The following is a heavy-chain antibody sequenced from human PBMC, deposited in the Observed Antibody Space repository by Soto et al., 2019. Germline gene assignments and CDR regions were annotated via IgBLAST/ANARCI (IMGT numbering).Heavy chain of an antibody. CDR3: IKASTVTGVGGYR. J-gene: IGHJ5*02. D-gene: IGHD6-19*01. Sequence: EVQLVESGGGLVQPGGSLRLSCAASGFAFSSYWMQWVRQPPGKGPVWVSRISSDGRNTTYADPVKSRFTISRDNSKNTLHVQMTSLTDDDTAVYYCIKASTVTGVGGYRWGQGTLVTVSS. CDR2: ISSDGRNT. CDR1: GFAFSSYW. V-gene: IGHV3-74*03.